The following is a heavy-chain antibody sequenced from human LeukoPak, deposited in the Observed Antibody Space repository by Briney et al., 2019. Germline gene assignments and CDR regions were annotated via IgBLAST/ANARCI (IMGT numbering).Heavy chain of an antibody. D-gene: IGHD3-10*01. CDR1: GFAFSTSW. CDR3: AKDWDYYGSGSYPDY. V-gene: IGHV3-7*05. J-gene: IGHJ4*02. CDR2: INEDGSVK. Sequence: PGGSLRLSCAASGFAFSTSWMAWVRQAPGRGLEWVANINEDGSVKNYVDSVKGRFTISRDNAKNSLYLQMNSLRAEDTAVYYCAKDWDYYGSGSYPDYWGQGTLVTVSS.